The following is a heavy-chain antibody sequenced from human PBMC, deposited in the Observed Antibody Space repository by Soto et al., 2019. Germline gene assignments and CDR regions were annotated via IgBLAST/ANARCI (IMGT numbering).Heavy chain of an antibody. CDR1: GFTFSSYA. CDR3: ASLRYFDWPLNGMDV. CDR2: ISGSGGST. V-gene: IGHV3-23*01. D-gene: IGHD3-9*01. J-gene: IGHJ6*02. Sequence: HPGGSLRLSCAASGFTFSSYAMSWVRQAPGKGLEWVSAISGSGGSTYYADSVKGRFTISRDNSKNTLYLQKNSLRAEDTAVYYCASLRYFDWPLNGMDVWGQGTTVTVSS.